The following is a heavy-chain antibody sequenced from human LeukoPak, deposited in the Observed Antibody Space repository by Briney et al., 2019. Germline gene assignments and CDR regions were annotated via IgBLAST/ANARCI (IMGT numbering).Heavy chain of an antibody. CDR1: GGSISSSNW. CDR3: ATKGGWFDP. CDR2: INHSGST. Sequence: SGTLSLTCAVSGGSISSSNWWSWVRQSPGKGLEWIGEINHSGSTNYNPSLKSRVTISVDTSKNQFSLKLSSVTAADTAVYYCATKGGWFDPWGQGTLVTVSS. J-gene: IGHJ5*02. V-gene: IGHV4-4*02. D-gene: IGHD3-16*01.